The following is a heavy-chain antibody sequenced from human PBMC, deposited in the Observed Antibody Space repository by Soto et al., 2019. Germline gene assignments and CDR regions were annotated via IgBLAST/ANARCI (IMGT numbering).Heavy chain of an antibody. V-gene: IGHV4-4*02. D-gene: IGHD5-12*01. J-gene: IGHJ4*02. CDR1: GGSISSDHW. Sequence: QVQLQESGPGLVKPSGTLSLTCAVSGGSISSDHWWSWVRQPPGKGLAWIGEMYHRGSTHYNPSLTSRVTISVDKSKNQFSLKLSSVTAADTAVYYCARVGYRGHEGIASWGQGALVTVSS. CDR3: ARVGYRGHEGIAS. CDR2: MYHRGST.